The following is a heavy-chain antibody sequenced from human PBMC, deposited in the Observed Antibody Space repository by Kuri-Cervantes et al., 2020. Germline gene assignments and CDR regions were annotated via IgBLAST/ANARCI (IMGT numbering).Heavy chain of an antibody. J-gene: IGHJ4*02. CDR2: LWYDGTNK. V-gene: IGHV3-33*01. Sequence: GESLKISCAASGFTFSSYGMHWVRQALGKGLEWVAVLWYDGTNKYYADSVKGRFTISRDDSKNTLFLQMNSLRAEDTAVYYCARQQQLAPAAFDFWGQGTLVTVSS. CDR1: GFTFSSYG. CDR3: ARQQQLAPAAFDF. D-gene: IGHD6-13*01.